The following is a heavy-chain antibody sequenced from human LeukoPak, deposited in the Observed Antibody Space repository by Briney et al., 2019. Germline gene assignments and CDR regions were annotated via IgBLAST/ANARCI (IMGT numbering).Heavy chain of an antibody. CDR2: IKQDGSEK. J-gene: IGHJ3*02. CDR1: GFTSSSYW. CDR3: AREADSPNAFDI. Sequence: PGGSLRLSCAASGFTSSSYWMSWVRQAPGKGLEWVANIKQDGSEKCYVDSVKGRFTISRDNAKNSLYLQMNSLRAEDTAVYYCAREADSPNAFDIWGQGTMVTVSS. V-gene: IGHV3-7*01. D-gene: IGHD3-22*01.